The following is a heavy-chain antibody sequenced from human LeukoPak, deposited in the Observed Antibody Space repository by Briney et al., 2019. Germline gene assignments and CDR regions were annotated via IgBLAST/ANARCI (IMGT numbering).Heavy chain of an antibody. V-gene: IGHV1-69*13. D-gene: IGHD3-9*01. CDR3: ARSEANDILTGLFPFDY. J-gene: IGHJ4*02. Sequence: ASVKVSCKASGGTFSSYAISWVRQAPGQGLEWMGGIIPIFGTANYAQKFQGRVTITADESTSTAYMELSSLRSEDTAVYYCARSEANDILTGLFPFDYWGQGTLVTVSS. CDR1: GGTFSSYA. CDR2: IIPIFGTA.